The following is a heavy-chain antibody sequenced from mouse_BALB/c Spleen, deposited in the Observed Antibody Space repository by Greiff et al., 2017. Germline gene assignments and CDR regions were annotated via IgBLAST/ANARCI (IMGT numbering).Heavy chain of an antibody. CDR2: IYPGDGDT. V-gene: IGHV1-80*01. D-gene: IGHD1-1*01. J-gene: IGHJ4*01. CDR3: ARDFYGSSLHAMDY. CDR1: GYAFSSYW. Sequence: QVQLQQSGAELVRPGSSVKICKASGYAFSSYWMNWVKQRPGQGLEWIGQIYPGDGDTNYNGKFKGKATLTADKSSSTAYMQLSSLTSEDSAVYFCARDFYGSSLHAMDYWGQGTSVTVSS.